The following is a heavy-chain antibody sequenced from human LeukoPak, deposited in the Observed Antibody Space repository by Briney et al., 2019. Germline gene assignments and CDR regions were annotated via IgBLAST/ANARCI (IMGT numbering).Heavy chain of an antibody. V-gene: IGHV4-59*01. Sequence: SETLPLTCTVSGGSISSYYWSWIRQPPGKGLEWIGYIYYSGSTNYNPSLKSRVTISVDTSKNQFSLKLSSVTAADTAVYYCARARSGSYTYFDYWGQGTLVTVSS. CDR2: IYYSGST. J-gene: IGHJ4*02. D-gene: IGHD1-26*01. CDR3: ARARSGSYTYFDY. CDR1: GGSISSYY.